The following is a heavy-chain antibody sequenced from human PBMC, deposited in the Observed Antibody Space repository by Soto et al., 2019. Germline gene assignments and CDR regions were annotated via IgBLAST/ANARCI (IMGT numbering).Heavy chain of an antibody. CDR3: ATVETPGGGPPAAPTPRAFAV. D-gene: IGHD2-2*01. J-gene: IGHJ3*01. Sequence: QVQLVQSGAEVKKPGSSVKVSCKASGGTFNTYIITWMRQAPGQGLEWVGGIIPSFGTANYAPKFRGRVTITADDSKSTVYMEGSSLRSEDTALYFCATVETPGGGPPAAPTPRAFAVWGQGTKVTVSS. CDR1: GGTFNTYI. CDR2: IIPSFGTA. V-gene: IGHV1-69*01.